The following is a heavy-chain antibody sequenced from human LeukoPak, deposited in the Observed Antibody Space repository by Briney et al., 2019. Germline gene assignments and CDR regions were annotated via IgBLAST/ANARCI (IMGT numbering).Heavy chain of an antibody. CDR2: IYYSGTT. CDR3: ARGVYIAAAQYAY. V-gene: IGHV4-59*01. Sequence: SETLSLTCTVSGGSISSYYWSWIRQPPGKGLEWIGYIYYSGTTNYNPSLKSRVTISVDTSKNQYSLKLSSVTAADTAVYYCARGVYIAAAQYAYWGQGTLVTVSS. J-gene: IGHJ4*02. CDR1: GGSISSYY. D-gene: IGHD6-13*01.